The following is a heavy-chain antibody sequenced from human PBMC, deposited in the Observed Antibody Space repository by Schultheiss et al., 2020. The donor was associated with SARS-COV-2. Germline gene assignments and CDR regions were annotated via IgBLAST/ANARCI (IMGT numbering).Heavy chain of an antibody. J-gene: IGHJ5*02. Sequence: GGSLRLSCAASGFTVSSNYMSWVRQAPGKGLEWVSSISSSSSYIYYADSVKGRFTISRDNAKNSLYLQMNSLRAEDTAVYYCARGEYQEDGWFDPWGQGTLVTVSS. CDR3: ARGEYQEDGWFDP. V-gene: IGHV3-21*01. CDR2: ISSSSSYI. D-gene: IGHD2-2*01. CDR1: GFTVSSNY.